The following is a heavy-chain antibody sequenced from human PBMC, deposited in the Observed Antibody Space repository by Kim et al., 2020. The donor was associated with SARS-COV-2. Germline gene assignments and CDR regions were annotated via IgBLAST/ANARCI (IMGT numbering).Heavy chain of an antibody. J-gene: IGHJ6*02. Sequence: SVKVSCKASGGTFSSYAISWVRQAPGQGLEWMGGIIPIFGTANYAQKFQGRVTITADESTSTAYMELSSLRSEDTAVYYCATPRDYYGSGSYHYYYYGMDVWGQGTTVTVSS. CDR3: ATPRDYYGSGSYHYYYYGMDV. V-gene: IGHV1-69*13. D-gene: IGHD3-10*01. CDR2: IIPIFGTA. CDR1: GGTFSSYA.